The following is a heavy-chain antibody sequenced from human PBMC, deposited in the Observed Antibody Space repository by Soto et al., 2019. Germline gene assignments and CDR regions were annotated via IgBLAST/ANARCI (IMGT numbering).Heavy chain of an antibody. CDR3: ARSPYSDYYDSSGYYYYYYGMDV. CDR2: IYYSGST. V-gene: IGHV4-31*03. J-gene: IGHJ6*02. CDR1: GGSISSGGYY. D-gene: IGHD3-22*01. Sequence: SETLSLTCTVSGGSISSGGYYWSWIRQHPGKGLEWIGYIYYSGSTYYNPSLKSRVTISVDTSKNQFSLKLSSVTAADTAVYYCARSPYSDYYDSSGYYYYYYGMDVWGQGTTVTVSS.